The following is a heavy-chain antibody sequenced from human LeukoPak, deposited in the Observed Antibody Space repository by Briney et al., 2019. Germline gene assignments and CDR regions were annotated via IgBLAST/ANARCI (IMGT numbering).Heavy chain of an antibody. CDR1: GFTFRSYS. CDR2: ISSSSSTI. V-gene: IGHV3-48*01. Sequence: PGGSLRLSCATSGFTFRSYSMNWVRQAPGKGLESVSYISSSSSTIYSADSVKGRFTISRDNAKNSLYLQMNSLRAEDTAVYYCARDSGPTGEDYWGQGTLVTVSS. D-gene: IGHD7-27*01. CDR3: ARDSGPTGEDY. J-gene: IGHJ4*02.